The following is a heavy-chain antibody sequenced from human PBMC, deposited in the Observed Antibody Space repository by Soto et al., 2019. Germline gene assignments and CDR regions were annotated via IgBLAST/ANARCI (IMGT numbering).Heavy chain of an antibody. CDR1: GYTFSTYA. Sequence: ASVKVSCKASGYTFSTYAIHWVRQAPGQSLEWMGWLNGGTGQTRYSQRFQDRVTITRGTSASTAYMEVSSLRPEDTAVYYCARGKGMEENYYYYGMDIWGQGTTVTVSS. V-gene: IGHV1-3*01. CDR3: ARGKGMEENYYYYGMDI. D-gene: IGHD1-1*01. J-gene: IGHJ6*02. CDR2: LNGGTGQT.